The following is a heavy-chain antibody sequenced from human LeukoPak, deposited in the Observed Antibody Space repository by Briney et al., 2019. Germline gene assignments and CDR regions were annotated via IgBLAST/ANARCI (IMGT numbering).Heavy chain of an antibody. CDR2: ISYNGNT. D-gene: IGHD3-16*01. V-gene: IGHV4-38-2*02. CDR3: AREGAVPGIDP. CDR1: GYSITTGFS. J-gene: IGHJ5*02. Sequence: PSETLSLTCAVSGYSITTGFSWGWIRQPPGKGLEWIATISYNGNTYYNPSLKSRVTISADMSKNQFSVRLTSVTAADTAVYYCAREGAVPGIDPWGQGKSVTISS.